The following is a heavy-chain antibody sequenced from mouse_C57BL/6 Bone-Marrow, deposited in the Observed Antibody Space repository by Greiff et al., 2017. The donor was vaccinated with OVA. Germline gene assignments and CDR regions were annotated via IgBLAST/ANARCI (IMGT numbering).Heavy chain of an antibody. Sequence: EVQGVESEGGLVPPGSSMKLSCTASGFTFSDYYMAWVRQVPEKGLEWVANINYDGSSTNYLDSLKSRFIISSDNVKNILYLQMSSLKSEDTATYYCARGYDVVYYAMDYWGQGTSVTVSS. D-gene: IGHD2-2*01. CDR2: INYDGSST. V-gene: IGHV5-16*01. J-gene: IGHJ4*01. CDR1: GFTFSDYY. CDR3: ARGYDVVYYAMDY.